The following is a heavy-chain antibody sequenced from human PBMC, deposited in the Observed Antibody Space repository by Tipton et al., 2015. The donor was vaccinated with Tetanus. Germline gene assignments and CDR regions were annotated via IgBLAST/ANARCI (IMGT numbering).Heavy chain of an antibody. CDR2: MNPNTGLA. V-gene: IGHV1-8*01. CDR3: ARLNSGSYPGWFDP. J-gene: IGHJ5*02. CDR1: AYAFISYD. D-gene: IGHD1-26*01. Sequence: QLVQSGAEVKKPGASVKVSCKAFAYAFISYDLNWVRQAAGQGLEWLGYMNPNTGLARVAQKFQGRVTMTSDITITTTYVELKNRRSDDTAVYFCARLNSGSYPGWFDPWGQGTRLTVSS.